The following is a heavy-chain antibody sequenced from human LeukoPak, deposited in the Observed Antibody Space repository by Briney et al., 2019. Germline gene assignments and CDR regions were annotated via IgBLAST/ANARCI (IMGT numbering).Heavy chain of an antibody. D-gene: IGHD5-18*01. Sequence: SETLSLTCSVSGGYLRGYHWSWIRQPPGKGLEWIGYIYYDGRTNYNPSLKSRVTISVDTSKNQFSLKVRSVTAADTAVYYCARYTAMVPFDYWGQGTLVTVSS. J-gene: IGHJ4*02. CDR1: GGYLRGYH. V-gene: IGHV4-59*01. CDR3: ARYTAMVPFDY. CDR2: IYYDGRT.